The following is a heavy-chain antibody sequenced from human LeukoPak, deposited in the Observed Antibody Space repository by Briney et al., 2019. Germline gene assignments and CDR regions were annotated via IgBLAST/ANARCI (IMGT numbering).Heavy chain of an antibody. D-gene: IGHD1-1*01. CDR2: MNPNSGNT. V-gene: IGHV1-8*01. Sequence: ASVKVSCKASGYTFTSYDISWVRQATGQGLEWMGWMNPNSGNTGYAQKFQGRVTMTRNTSISTAYMELSSLRSEDTAVYYCARRGRMYNWNDEGDWFDPWGQGTLVTVSS. CDR1: GYTFTSYD. J-gene: IGHJ5*02. CDR3: ARRGRMYNWNDEGDWFDP.